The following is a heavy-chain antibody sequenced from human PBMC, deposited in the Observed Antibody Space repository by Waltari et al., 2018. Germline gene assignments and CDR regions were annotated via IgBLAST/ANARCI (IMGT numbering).Heavy chain of an antibody. D-gene: IGHD3-22*01. Sequence: QVQLQQWGAGLLKPSETLSLTCAVYGRSFSGYYWSWIRQPPGKGLEWIGEINHSGSTNYNPSLKSRGTISVDTSKNQFSLKLTSVTAADTAVYYCARGDITMIPGPLLNWGQGTLVTVSS. CDR3: ARGDITMIPGPLLN. CDR2: INHSGST. CDR1: GRSFSGYY. V-gene: IGHV4-34*01. J-gene: IGHJ4*02.